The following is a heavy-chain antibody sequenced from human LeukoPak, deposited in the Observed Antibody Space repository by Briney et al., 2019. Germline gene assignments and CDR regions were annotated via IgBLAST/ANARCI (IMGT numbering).Heavy chain of an antibody. CDR2: ISGSGSST. D-gene: IGHD3-10*01. Sequence: PGGSLRLSCAASGFTFSSYGMHWVRQAPGKGLEWVSSISGSGSSTYYADSVKGRFTISRDNSKNTLYLQMSSLRAEDTAVYYCAKAGAVDYYFGSANYRYFDYWGQGTLVTVSS. J-gene: IGHJ4*02. V-gene: IGHV3-23*01. CDR1: GFTFSSYG. CDR3: AKAGAVDYYFGSANYRYFDY.